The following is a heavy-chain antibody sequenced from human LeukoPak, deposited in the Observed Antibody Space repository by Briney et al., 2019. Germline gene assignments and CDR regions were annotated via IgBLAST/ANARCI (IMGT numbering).Heavy chain of an antibody. CDR1: GFTFSSYA. J-gene: IGHJ4*02. Sequence: GGSLRLSCAASGFTFSSYAMSWVRQAPGKGLEWVSGISGTGGTTNYADSVKGRFTISRDNSKNTLYLQMNSLRTDDTAVYYCARESPACGEDCYFDYWGQGTLVTVSS. CDR3: ARESPACGEDCYFDY. CDR2: ISGTGGTT. D-gene: IGHD2-21*02. V-gene: IGHV3-23*01.